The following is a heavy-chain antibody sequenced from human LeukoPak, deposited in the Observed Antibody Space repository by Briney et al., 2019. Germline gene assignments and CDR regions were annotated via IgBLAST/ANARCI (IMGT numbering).Heavy chain of an antibody. D-gene: IGHD6-13*01. CDR1: GHSINTDYY. J-gene: IGHJ6*03. CDR2: IYHSGST. Sequence: PSETLSLTCTVSGHSINTDYYWAWVRQPPGKGLEWIRSIYHSGSTYYGPALKSRVTISVDTSKNQFSLQLSSVTAADTAVYYCARAAAAGPGGYYYYYYMDVWGKGTTVTVSS. V-gene: IGHV4-38-2*02. CDR3: ARAAAAGPGGYYYYYYMDV.